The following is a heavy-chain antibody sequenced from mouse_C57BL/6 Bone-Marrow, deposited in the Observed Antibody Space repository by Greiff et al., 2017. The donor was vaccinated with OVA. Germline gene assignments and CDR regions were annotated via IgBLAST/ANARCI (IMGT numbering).Heavy chain of an antibody. CDR1: GYTFTDYY. Sequence: EVQLQQSGPELVKPGASVKISCKASGYTFTDYYMNWVKQSHGKSLEWIGDINPNNGGTSYNQKFKGKATLTVDKSSSTAYMELRSLTSEDSAVYYCASKGDYDSFFAYWGKGTLVTVSA. CDR3: ASKGDYDSFFAY. V-gene: IGHV1-26*01. CDR2: INPNNGGT. D-gene: IGHD2-4*01. J-gene: IGHJ3*01.